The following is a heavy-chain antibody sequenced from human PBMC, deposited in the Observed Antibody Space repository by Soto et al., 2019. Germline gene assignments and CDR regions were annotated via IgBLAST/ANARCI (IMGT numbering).Heavy chain of an antibody. CDR2: ISYSGST. D-gene: IGHD2-2*01. CDR1: GASVRRNSYY. V-gene: IGHV4-61*01. Sequence: QVQLQESGPGLVKPSETLSLTCTVSGASVRRNSYYWSWVRQPPAQGLEWIGFISYSGSTNYNPSLKSRFTISVDTSKNQFSLRLNSMTAADTAVYYCASWYCRRTSCYVDNWGQGTLVIVSS. J-gene: IGHJ4*02. CDR3: ASWYCRRTSCYVDN.